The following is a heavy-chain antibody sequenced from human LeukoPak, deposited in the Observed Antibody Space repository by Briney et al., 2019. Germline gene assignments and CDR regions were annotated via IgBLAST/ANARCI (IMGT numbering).Heavy chain of an antibody. CDR3: ARGRGGVVIAARDVFDI. Sequence: SETLSLTCTVSGGAISSYYWSWIRQPPGQGLEWIAYMFYSGSTNYKPSLKSRVTISIDTSKNQFSLSLSSVTAADTAVYYCARGRGGVVIAARDVFDIWGQGTMVTVSS. CDR1: GGAISSYY. V-gene: IGHV4-59*08. J-gene: IGHJ3*02. D-gene: IGHD2-15*01. CDR2: MFYSGST.